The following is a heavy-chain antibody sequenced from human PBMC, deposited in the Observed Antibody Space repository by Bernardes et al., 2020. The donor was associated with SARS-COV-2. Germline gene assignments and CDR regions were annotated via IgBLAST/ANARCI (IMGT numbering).Heavy chain of an antibody. J-gene: IGHJ2*01. D-gene: IGHD3-22*01. CDR3: ARPQSGYYDSSGCYSYWYFDL. CDR1: GGSISSSSYY. V-gene: IGHV4-39*01. CDR2: IYYSGST. Sequence: SETLSLTCTVSGGSISSSSYYWGWIRQPPGKGLEWIGSIYYSGSTYYNPSLKSRVTISVDTSKNQFSLKLSSVTAADTAVYYCARPQSGYYDSSGCYSYWYFDLWGRGTLVTVSS.